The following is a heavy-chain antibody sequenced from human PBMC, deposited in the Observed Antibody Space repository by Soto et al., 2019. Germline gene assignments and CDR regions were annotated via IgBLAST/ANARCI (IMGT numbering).Heavy chain of an antibody. V-gene: IGHV4-39*01. Sequence: PSETLSLTCTVSGGSISSISYFWGWIRQPPGKGLEWIGKIYHRGSTCYNPSLKSRVTISVDTSKNQFSLKLSSVTAADTAVYYCARGRIGYCSSTSCHPFDYWGQGTLVTVSS. CDR3: ARGRIGYCSSTSCHPFDY. CDR1: GGSISSISYF. CDR2: IYHRGST. D-gene: IGHD2-2*01. J-gene: IGHJ4*02.